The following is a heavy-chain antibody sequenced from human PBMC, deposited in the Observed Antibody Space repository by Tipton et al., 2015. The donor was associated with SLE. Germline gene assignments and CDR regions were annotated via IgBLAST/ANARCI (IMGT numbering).Heavy chain of an antibody. V-gene: IGHV4-4*02. J-gene: IGHJ4*02. CDR2: IYHSGSTTYT. CDR1: GASISGSSW. D-gene: IGHD4-17*01. CDR3: ARVETTVSHPDY. Sequence: TLSLTCAVSGASISGSSWWSWVRQPPGKGLEWIGEIYHSGSTTYTNYNPSLKRRVTISVDNSNNQFSLNLNSVTAADTAVYYCARVETTVSHPDYWGQGNLVTVSS.